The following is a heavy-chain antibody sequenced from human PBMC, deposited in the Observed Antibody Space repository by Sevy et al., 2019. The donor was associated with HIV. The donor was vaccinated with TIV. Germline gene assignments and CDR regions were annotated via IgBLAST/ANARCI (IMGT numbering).Heavy chain of an antibody. J-gene: IGHJ4*02. CDR3: ANGTSARLDY. D-gene: IGHD6-6*01. V-gene: IGHV4-59*01. CDR2: FYYSGRT. CDR1: GDSISGYY. Sequence: SETLSLTCTVSGDSISGYYWSWIRQPPGKGLEWIGYFYYSGRTNYSPSLKSRATISVDTSKNQISLTLTSVTAADTAIYYCANGTSARLDYWGQGTLVTVS.